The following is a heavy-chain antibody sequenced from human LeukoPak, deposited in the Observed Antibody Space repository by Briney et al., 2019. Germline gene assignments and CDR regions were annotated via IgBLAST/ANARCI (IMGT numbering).Heavy chain of an antibody. CDR2: INPNSGGT. CDR3: ARDQGYGSGGYSFDY. J-gene: IGHJ4*02. D-gene: IGHD3-10*01. CDR1: GYTFTGYY. V-gene: IGHV1-2*02. Sequence: GASVKVSCKASGYTFTGYYMHWVRQAPGQGLGWMGWINPNSGGTNYTQNFQGRVTITRDTSITTAYMELSRLTSDDTALYYCARDQGYGSGGYSFDYWGQGTRVTVSS.